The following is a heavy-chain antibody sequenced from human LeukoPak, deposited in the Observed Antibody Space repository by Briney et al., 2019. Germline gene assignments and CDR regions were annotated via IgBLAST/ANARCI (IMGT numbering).Heavy chain of an antibody. CDR2: IYTSGST. CDR3: ARDEFGTTVVTLVDY. Sequence: SETLSLTCTVSGGSISSGSYYWSWIRQPAGKGLEWIGRIYTSGSTNYNPSLKSRVTISVDTSKNQFSLKLSSVTAADTAVYYCARDEFGTTVVTLVDYWGQGTLVTVSS. D-gene: IGHD4-23*01. CDR1: GGSISSGSYY. J-gene: IGHJ4*02. V-gene: IGHV4-61*02.